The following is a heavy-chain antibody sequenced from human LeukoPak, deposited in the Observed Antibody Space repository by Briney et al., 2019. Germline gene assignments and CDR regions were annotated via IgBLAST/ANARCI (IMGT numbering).Heavy chain of an antibody. CDR1: GGTFSSYA. V-gene: IGHV1-69*05. CDR3: ARDWGNCSSTSCYLTYMDV. D-gene: IGHD2-2*01. CDR2: IIPIFGTA. Sequence: TSVKVSCKASGGTFSSYAISWVRQAPGQGLEWMGGIIPIFGTANYAQKFQGRVTITTDESTSTAYMELSSLRSEDTAVYYCARDWGNCSSTSCYLTYMDVWGKGTTVTVS. J-gene: IGHJ6*03.